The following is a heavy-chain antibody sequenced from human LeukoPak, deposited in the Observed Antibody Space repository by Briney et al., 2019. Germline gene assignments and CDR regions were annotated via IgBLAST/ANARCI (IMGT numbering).Heavy chain of an antibody. CDR2: INPNSGGT. J-gene: IGHJ6*03. CDR1: GYMFTGYY. D-gene: IGHD6-19*01. V-gene: IGHV1-2*02. Sequence: TSVKVSCKASGYMFTGYYMHWVRQAPGQGLEWMGWINPNSGGTNYAQKFQGRVTMTRDTSISTAYMDLNRLRSDDTAVYYCARVVAVTGTPVYYMDVWGKGTTVTVSS. CDR3: ARVVAVTGTPVYYMDV.